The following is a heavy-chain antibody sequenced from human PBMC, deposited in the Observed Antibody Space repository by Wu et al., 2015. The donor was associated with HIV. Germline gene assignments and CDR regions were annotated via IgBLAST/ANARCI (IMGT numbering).Heavy chain of an antibody. CDR3: AVLYDVEGDKAILDH. CDR2: MNPNSGNT. CDR1: GYTFTHYD. J-gene: IGHJ4*02. D-gene: IGHD3-16*01. Sequence: QVQVVQSGAEVKKPGSSVKVSCKASGYTFTHYDINWVRQASGQGLEWMGWMNPNSGNTGYRQRFQGRVTMTRDNSITTAYMELRGLRSEDTAIYYCAVLYDVEGDKAILDHWGQGTVVTVSS. V-gene: IGHV1-8*01.